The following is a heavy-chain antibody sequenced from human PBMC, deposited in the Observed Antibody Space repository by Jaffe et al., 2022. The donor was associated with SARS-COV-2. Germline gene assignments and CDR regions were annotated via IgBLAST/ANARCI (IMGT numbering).Heavy chain of an antibody. D-gene: IGHD3-3*01. CDR2: INSDGSST. J-gene: IGHJ4*02. V-gene: IGHV3-74*01. CDR3: ARGPYYDFWSGYYTGAIDY. Sequence: EVQLVESGGGLVQPGGSLRLSCAASGFTFSSYWMHWVRQAPGKGLVWVSRINSDGSSTSYADSVKGRFTISRDNAKNTLYLQMNSLRAEDTAVYYCARGPYYDFWSGYYTGAIDYWGQGTLVTVSS. CDR1: GFTFSSYW.